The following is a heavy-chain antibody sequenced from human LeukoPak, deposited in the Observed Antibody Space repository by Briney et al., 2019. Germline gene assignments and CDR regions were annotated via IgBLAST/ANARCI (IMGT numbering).Heavy chain of an antibody. CDR1: GFTFSSYG. CDR3: ARDLAGGSTSFIFDY. V-gene: IGHV3-33*01. J-gene: IGHJ4*02. Sequence: PRRSLRLSCAASGFTFSSYGMHWVRQAPGKGLGWVAVIWYDGSNKYYADSVKGRFTISTDNSKNTLYLQMNSLRAEDTAVYYCARDLAGGSTSFIFDYWGQGNLVTVSS. CDR2: IWYDGSNK. D-gene: IGHD2-2*01.